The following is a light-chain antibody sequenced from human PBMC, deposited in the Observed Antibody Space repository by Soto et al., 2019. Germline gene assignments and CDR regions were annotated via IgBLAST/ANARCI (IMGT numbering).Light chain of an antibody. CDR1: QSVSDN. CDR2: GAS. Sequence: EIVMTQSPAILSVSPGERVTLSCRASQSVSDNLAWYQQKPGQAPRLLIYGASTRATTTPARFSGSGSGTEFTLTISSLQSEDFAVYFCQQSNNWPYTFGQGTKLDIK. V-gene: IGKV3-15*01. J-gene: IGKJ2*01. CDR3: QQSNNWPYT.